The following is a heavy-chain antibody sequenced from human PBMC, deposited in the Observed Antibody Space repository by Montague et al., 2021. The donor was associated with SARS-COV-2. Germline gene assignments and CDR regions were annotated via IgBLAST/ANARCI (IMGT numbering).Heavy chain of an antibody. CDR2: LYYSGST. Sequence: SETLSLTCTVSGGSISSSSYYWGWIRQPPGKGLEWIGSLYYSGSTYYNPSLKIRVTISVDTSKNQFSLKLSSAAAADTAVYYCASPTYYYDSSGSDAFDIWGQGTMVTVSS. V-gene: IGHV4-39*01. CDR1: GGSISSSSYY. CDR3: ASPTYYYDSSGSDAFDI. J-gene: IGHJ3*02. D-gene: IGHD3-22*01.